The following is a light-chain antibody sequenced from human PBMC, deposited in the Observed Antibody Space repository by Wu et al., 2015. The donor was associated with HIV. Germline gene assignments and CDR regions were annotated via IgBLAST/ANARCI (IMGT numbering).Light chain of an antibody. J-gene: IGKJ4*01. CDR3: HQYAASPLT. Sequence: EIVLTQSPVILSLSPGERATLSCRASQRVASGYLAWYQQEPGRALRLLISATSNRATGIPDRFSGSGSGTDFTLTISRLEPEDFTLYFCHQYAASPLTFGGGTKVEIK. CDR2: ATS. V-gene: IGKV3-20*01. CDR1: QRVASGY.